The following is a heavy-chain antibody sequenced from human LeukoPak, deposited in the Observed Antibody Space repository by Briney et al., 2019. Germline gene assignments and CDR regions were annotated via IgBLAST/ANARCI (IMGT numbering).Heavy chain of an antibody. CDR1: VYTFTDYF. Sequence: GASVKVSCKSSVYTFTDYFVHWGRQAPGQRPEWMGWIKAGNGNTKYSQRFQGRVAITRDTSASTVYMELTGLRAEDTAVYFCARDPGDGFILFLDYWGQGSLVTVSS. V-gene: IGHV1-3*01. CDR3: ARDPGDGFILFLDY. CDR2: IKAGNGNT. D-gene: IGHD2-21*01. J-gene: IGHJ4*02.